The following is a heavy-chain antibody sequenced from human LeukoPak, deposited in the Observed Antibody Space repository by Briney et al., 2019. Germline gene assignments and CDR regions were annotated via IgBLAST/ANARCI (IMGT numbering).Heavy chain of an antibody. D-gene: IGHD3-22*01. CDR3: ARGGDYYDIGSLCVY. V-gene: IGHV3-7*01. Sequence: PGGFLRLSCAASGFTFSSYWMSWVRQAPGKGLEWVANIKQDGSEKYYVDSVKGRFTISRDNAKNSLYLQMNSLRAEDTAVYYCARGGDYYDIGSLCVYWGQGTLVTVSS. CDR2: IKQDGSEK. J-gene: IGHJ4*02. CDR1: GFTFSSYW.